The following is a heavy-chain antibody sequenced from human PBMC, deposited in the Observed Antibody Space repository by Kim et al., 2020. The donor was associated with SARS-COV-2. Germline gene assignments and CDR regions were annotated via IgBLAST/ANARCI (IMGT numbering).Heavy chain of an antibody. CDR3: ASLEYCSGGSCYGYAFDI. CDR1: GGSISSYY. Sequence: SETLSLTCTVSGGSISSYYWSWIRQPPGKGLEWIGYIYYSGSTNYNPSLKSRVTISVDTSKNQFSLKLSAVTAADTAVYYCASLEYCSGGSCYGYAFDIWGQGTMVTVPS. CDR2: IYYSGST. J-gene: IGHJ3*02. D-gene: IGHD2-15*01. V-gene: IGHV4-59*01.